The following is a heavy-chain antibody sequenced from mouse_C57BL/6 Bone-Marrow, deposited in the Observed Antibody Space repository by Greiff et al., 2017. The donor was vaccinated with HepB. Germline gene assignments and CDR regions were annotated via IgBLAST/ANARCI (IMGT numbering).Heavy chain of an antibody. CDR1: GYTFTGYW. V-gene: IGHV1-9*01. CDR3: ARKGYYDYDAWFAY. CDR2: ILPGSGST. Sequence: VKLQESGAELMKPGASVKLSCKATGYTFTGYWIEWVKQRPGHGLEWIGEILPGSGSTNYNEKFKGKATFTADTSSNTAYMQLSSLTTEDSAIYYCARKGYYDYDAWFAYWGQGTLVTVSA. J-gene: IGHJ3*01. D-gene: IGHD2-4*01.